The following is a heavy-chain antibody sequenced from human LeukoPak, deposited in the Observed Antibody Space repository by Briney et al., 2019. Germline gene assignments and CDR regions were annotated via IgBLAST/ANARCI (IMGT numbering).Heavy chain of an antibody. CDR1: GGSVSTSDYY. Sequence: PSETLSLTCTVSGGSVSTSDYYWGWIRQSPVKGLEWIGDVFYTGKTNYNPSLRGRATISINTSKNQFSLKLTYVTAADSAVYYCARVFDSWGQGTLVTVSS. V-gene: IGHV4-39*07. J-gene: IGHJ4*02. CDR2: VFYTGKT. CDR3: ARVFDS.